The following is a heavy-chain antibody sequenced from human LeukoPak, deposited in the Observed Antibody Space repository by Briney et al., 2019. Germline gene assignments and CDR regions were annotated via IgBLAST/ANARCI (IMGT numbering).Heavy chain of an antibody. CDR2: IIPIFGTA. CDR1: GGTFSSYA. CDR3: AAFGRGSYFTMVRGVY. Sequence: SVKVSCKASGGTFSSYAISWARQAPGQGLEWMGGIIPIFGTANYAQKFQGRVTITTDESTSTAYMELSSLRSEDTAVYYCAAFGRGSYFTMVRGVYWGQGTLVTVSS. V-gene: IGHV1-69*05. D-gene: IGHD3-10*01. J-gene: IGHJ4*02.